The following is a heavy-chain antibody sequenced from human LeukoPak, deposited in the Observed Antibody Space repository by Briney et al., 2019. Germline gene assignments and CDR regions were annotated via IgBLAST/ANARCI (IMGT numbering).Heavy chain of an antibody. D-gene: IGHD5-12*01. Sequence: ASVKVSCKASGYTFTNYCISWVRQAPGQGLEWMGWISGYNGNTNYAQKSQGRVTMTTDTSTNAAHMELRSLRSDDTAVYYCARDCGYQCLFDYWGQGTLVTVSS. CDR1: GYTFTNYC. CDR3: ARDCGYQCLFDY. CDR2: ISGYNGNT. V-gene: IGHV1-18*01. J-gene: IGHJ4*02.